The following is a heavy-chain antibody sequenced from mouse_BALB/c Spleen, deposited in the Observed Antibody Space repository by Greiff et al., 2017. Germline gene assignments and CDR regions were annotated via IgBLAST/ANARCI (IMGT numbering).Heavy chain of an antibody. CDR2: INPYNDGT. J-gene: IGHJ1*01. Sequence: EVQLQQSGPELVKPGASVKMSCKASGYTFTSYVMHWVKQKPGQGLEWIGYINPYNDGTKYNEKFKGKATLTSDKSSSTAYMELSSLTSEDSAVYYCARSGYGSSYDWYFDVWGAGTTVTVSS. CDR1: GYTFTSYV. CDR3: ARSGYGSSYDWYFDV. V-gene: IGHV1-14*01. D-gene: IGHD1-1*01.